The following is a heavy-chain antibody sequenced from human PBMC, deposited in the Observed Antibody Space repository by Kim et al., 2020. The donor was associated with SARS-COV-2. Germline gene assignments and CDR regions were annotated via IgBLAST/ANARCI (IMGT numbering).Heavy chain of an antibody. J-gene: IGHJ4*02. CDR3: AGRRDGYNTFDY. Sequence: NYNPSLKSRVTRSVDTSKNQCSLKLSSVTAADTAVYYCAGRRDGYNTFDYWGQGTLVTVSS. V-gene: IGHV4-4*09. D-gene: IGHD5-12*01.